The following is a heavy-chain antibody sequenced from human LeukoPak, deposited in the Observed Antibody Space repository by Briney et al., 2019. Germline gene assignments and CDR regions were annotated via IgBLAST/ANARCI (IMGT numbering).Heavy chain of an antibody. Sequence: VASVKVSCKASGYTFTSYDINWVRQTPGQGLEWMGWMYPNSGNTGYAQKFQGRVTMTRNTSISTAYMELSSLRSEDTAVYYCGRGQEYSGSSDYWGGGALVSVSS. CDR3: GRGQEYSGSSDY. J-gene: IGHJ4*02. CDR1: GYTFTSYD. D-gene: IGHD1-26*01. CDR2: MYPNSGNT. V-gene: IGHV1-8*01.